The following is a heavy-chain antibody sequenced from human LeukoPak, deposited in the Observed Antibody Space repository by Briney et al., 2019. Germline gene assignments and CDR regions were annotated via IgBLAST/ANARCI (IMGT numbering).Heavy chain of an antibody. CDR2: ISGSGGST. J-gene: IGHJ1*01. D-gene: IGHD6-13*01. CDR1: GFTFSSYA. CDR3: APSSSWYTSMAEYFQH. Sequence: GGSLRLSCAASGFTFSSYAMSWVRQAPGKGLEWVSAISGSGGSTYYADSVKGRFTISRDNSKNTLYLQMNSLRPEDTAVYYCAPSSSWYTSMAEYFQHWGQGTLVTVSS. V-gene: IGHV3-23*01.